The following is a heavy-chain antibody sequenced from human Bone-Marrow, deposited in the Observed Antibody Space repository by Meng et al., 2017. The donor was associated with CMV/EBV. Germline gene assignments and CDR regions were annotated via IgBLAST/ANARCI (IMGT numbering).Heavy chain of an antibody. J-gene: IGHJ6*02. V-gene: IGHV3-21*04. D-gene: IGHD6-6*01. Sequence: GGSLRLSCAASGFPFSYYWMTWVRQAPGKGLEWVSSISSSSSYIYYADSVKGRFTISRDNSKNTLYLQMNSLRAEDTAVYYCASGALWQLGGMDVWGQGTTVNGAS. CDR1: GFPFSYYW. CDR2: ISSSSSYI. CDR3: ASGALWQLGGMDV.